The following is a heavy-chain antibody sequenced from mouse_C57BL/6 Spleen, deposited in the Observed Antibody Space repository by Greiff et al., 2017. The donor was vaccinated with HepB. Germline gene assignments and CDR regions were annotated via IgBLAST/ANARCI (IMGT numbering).Heavy chain of an antibody. J-gene: IGHJ2*01. V-gene: IGHV1-69*01. CDR1: GYTFTSYW. CDR3: ARSAYDYVDY. Sequence: QVQLKQPGAELVMPGASVKLSCKASGYTFTSYWMHWVKQRPGQGLEWIGEIDPSDSYTNYNQKFKGKSTLTVDKSSSTAYMQLSSLTSEDSAVYYCARSAYDYVDYWGQGTTLTVSS. CDR2: IDPSDSYT. D-gene: IGHD2-3*01.